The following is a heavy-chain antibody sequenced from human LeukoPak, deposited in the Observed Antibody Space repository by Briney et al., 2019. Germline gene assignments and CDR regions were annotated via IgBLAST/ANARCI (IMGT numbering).Heavy chain of an antibody. CDR3: ARGVWYYYDR. J-gene: IGHJ4*02. CDR1: GGSISSYY. V-gene: IGHV4-59*08. Sequence: KPSETLSLTCTVSGGSISSYYWSWIRQPPGKGLEWIGCIYYSGSTNYNPSLKSRVTISVDTSKNQSSLKLSSVTAADTAVYYCARGVWYYYDRWGQGTLVTVSS. CDR2: IYYSGST. D-gene: IGHD3-22*01.